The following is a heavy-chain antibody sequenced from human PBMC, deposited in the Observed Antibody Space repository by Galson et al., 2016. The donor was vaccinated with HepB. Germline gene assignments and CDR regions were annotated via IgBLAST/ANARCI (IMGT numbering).Heavy chain of an antibody. CDR2: IDPTDSHT. Sequence: QSGAEVEESGESLRISCEGSGYSFTTFWINWVRQMPGKGLEWMGKIDPTDSHTISSPSFQGHVTISVYKSISTVYLQWSSLRASDSAIYYCASVRPLAGYGMDLWGQGTTVTVSS. D-gene: IGHD1-1*01. V-gene: IGHV5-10-1*01. CDR1: GYSFTTFW. J-gene: IGHJ6*02. CDR3: ASVRPLAGYGMDL.